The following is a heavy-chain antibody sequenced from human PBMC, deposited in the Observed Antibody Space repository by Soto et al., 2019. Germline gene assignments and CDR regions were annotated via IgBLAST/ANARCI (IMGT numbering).Heavy chain of an antibody. CDR3: ARHSGSYGDYAWSLKY. CDR2: ISAYNGNT. D-gene: IGHD4-17*01. V-gene: IGHV1-18*01. J-gene: IGHJ4*02. CDR1: GYTFTGYS. Sequence: QVQLVQSGAEVKKPGASVKVSCKASGYTFTGYSVGWVRQAPGQGLEWMGWISAYNGNTNYAQKFQDRLTMTTDASTSTAYMELRSLRSDDTAVYYCARHSGSYGDYAWSLKYWGQGTLVTVSS.